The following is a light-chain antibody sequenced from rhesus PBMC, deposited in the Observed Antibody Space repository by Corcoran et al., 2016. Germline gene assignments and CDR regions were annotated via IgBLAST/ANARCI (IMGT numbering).Light chain of an antibody. CDR2: KAS. V-gene: IGKV1-74*01. Sequence: DIQMTQSPSSLSASVGDRVTITCRARENVNNYLNWYPQKPGKAPKLLIYKASTLQSGVPSRFSGSGSRTDYTFTISSLQTEDVATYYCQHGYGTPYSFGQGTKVAIK. CDR1: ENVNNY. CDR3: QHGYGTPYS. J-gene: IGKJ2*01.